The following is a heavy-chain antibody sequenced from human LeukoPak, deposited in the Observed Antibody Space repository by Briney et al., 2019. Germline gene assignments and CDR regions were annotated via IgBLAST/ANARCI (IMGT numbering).Heavy chain of an antibody. D-gene: IGHD4-17*01. CDR3: ANHDYGDYVVY. V-gene: IGHV3-23*01. CDR1: GFIFSNYA. J-gene: IGHJ4*02. CDR2: ISGSGGST. Sequence: GGSLRLSCAASGFIFSNYAMSWVRQAPGKGLEWVSAISGSGGSTYYADSVKGRFTISRDNSKNTLYLQMNSLRAEDTAVYYCANHDYGDYVVYWGQGTLVTVSS.